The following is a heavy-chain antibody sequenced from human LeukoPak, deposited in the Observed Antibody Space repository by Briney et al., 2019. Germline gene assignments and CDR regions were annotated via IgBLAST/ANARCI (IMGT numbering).Heavy chain of an antibody. CDR2: ISSSSSYI. D-gene: IGHD3-22*01. Sequence: PGGSLRLSCAASGFTFSSYSTNWVRQAPGKGLEWVSSISSSSSYIYYADSVKGRFTISRDNAKNSLYLQMNSLRAEDTAVYYCARGGSSGYYVDYWGQGTLVTVSS. CDR3: ARGGSSGYYVDY. CDR1: GFTFSSYS. V-gene: IGHV3-21*01. J-gene: IGHJ4*02.